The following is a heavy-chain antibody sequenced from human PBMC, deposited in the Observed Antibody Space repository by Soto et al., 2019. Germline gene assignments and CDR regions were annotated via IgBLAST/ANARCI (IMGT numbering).Heavy chain of an antibody. Sequence: GGSLRPSSPASGFTLSSFWMTWVRQAQGKGLEWVANIKQDGSEKYYVDSVKGRFTISRDNAKNSLYLQMNSLRAEDTAVYYCARDPNIVATITAIYYYYGMDVWGQGTTVTVSS. D-gene: IGHD5-12*01. J-gene: IGHJ6*02. CDR1: GFTLSSFW. CDR3: ARDPNIVATITAIYYYYGMDV. CDR2: IKQDGSEK. V-gene: IGHV3-7*01.